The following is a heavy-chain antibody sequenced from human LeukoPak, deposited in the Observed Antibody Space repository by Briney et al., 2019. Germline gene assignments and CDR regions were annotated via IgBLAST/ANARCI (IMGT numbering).Heavy chain of an antibody. V-gene: IGHV4-59*12. Sequence: PSETLSLTCTVSGGSISGYYWSWIRQPPGKGLEWVGYISYSGSTNYNPSLNSRVTISVDTSKNQFSLKLSSVTAADTAVYYCARGHPLSAAPIWGQGTMVTVSS. CDR3: ARGHPLSAAPI. J-gene: IGHJ3*02. D-gene: IGHD6-25*01. CDR2: ISYSGST. CDR1: GGSISGYY.